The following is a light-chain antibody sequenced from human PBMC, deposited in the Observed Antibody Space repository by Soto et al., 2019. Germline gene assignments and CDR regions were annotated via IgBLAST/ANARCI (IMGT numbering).Light chain of an antibody. CDR3: HQSFSAPQT. Sequence: DIVMTQSPLSLPVTPGEAASISCRSSQSLLHSNGYNYLDWYLQKPGKAPQXLIYAASTLQSGVPSRFSGSGSGTDFTITISNLQPEDFETYDCHQSFSAPQTFGRGTKVDIK. CDR2: AAS. J-gene: IGKJ1*01. CDR1: QSLLHSNGYNY. V-gene: IGKV2-28*01.